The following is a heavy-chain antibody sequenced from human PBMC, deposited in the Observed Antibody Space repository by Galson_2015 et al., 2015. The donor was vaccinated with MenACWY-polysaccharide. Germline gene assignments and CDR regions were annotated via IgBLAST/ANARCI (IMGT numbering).Heavy chain of an antibody. J-gene: IGHJ4*02. CDR2: MNPYSGNS. CDR3: ARTFGDFDY. Sequence: SVKDSCKASGYTFTNYDINWVRQAPGQGLEWMAWMNPYSGNSGYAQKFHGRVTLTKDTSINTAYLELSSLRSEDTAMYYCARTFGDFDYWGQGTLVTVSS. CDR1: GYTFTNYD. D-gene: IGHD3-10*01. V-gene: IGHV1-8*01.